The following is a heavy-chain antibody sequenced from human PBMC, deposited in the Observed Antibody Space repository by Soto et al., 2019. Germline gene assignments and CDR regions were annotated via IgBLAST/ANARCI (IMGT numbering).Heavy chain of an antibody. CDR3: AKDISYYGSGSYPIVDY. V-gene: IGHV3-9*01. D-gene: IGHD3-10*01. CDR1: GFTFDHYA. J-gene: IGHJ4*02. CDR2: ISWNSGSI. Sequence: EVQLVESGGGLVQPGRSLRLSCAASGFTFDHYAMHWVRQVPGKGLEWVSGISWNSGSIGYADSVKGRFTISRDNAKNSLYLQMNSLRAEDTALYYCAKDISYYGSGSYPIVDYWGQGTLVTVSS.